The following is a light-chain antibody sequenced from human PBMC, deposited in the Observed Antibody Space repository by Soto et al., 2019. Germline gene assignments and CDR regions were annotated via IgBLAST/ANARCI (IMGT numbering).Light chain of an antibody. Sequence: QSALTQPPSASGSPGQSVTISCTGTSSDVGGYQYVSWYQQYPGKAPKLMIYAVNKRPSGVPDRFSGSRSGNTASLTVSGLQAEDEADYYCSSYAGSNNSVFGTGTKATAL. J-gene: IGLJ1*01. V-gene: IGLV2-8*01. CDR1: SSDVGGYQY. CDR3: SSYAGSNNSV. CDR2: AVN.